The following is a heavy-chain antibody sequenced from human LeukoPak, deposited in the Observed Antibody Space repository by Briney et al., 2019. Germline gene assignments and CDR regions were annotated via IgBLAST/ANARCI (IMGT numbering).Heavy chain of an antibody. CDR3: AREEYFQDSNGYSYYFHS. CDR2: IYKSGPT. CDR1: GGSIGWDY. D-gene: IGHD3-22*01. J-gene: IGHJ4*02. V-gene: IGHV4-4*07. Sequence: PSETLSLTCTVSGGSIGWDYWSWIRQSAGKGLEWIGRIYKSGPTNCNPSFRSRVTMSVDTSKNQFSLNVTSVTAADTAVYYCAREEYFQDSNGYSYYFHSWGQGSLVTVSS.